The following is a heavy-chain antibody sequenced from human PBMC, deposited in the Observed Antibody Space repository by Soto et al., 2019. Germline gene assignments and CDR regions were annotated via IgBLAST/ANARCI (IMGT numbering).Heavy chain of an antibody. CDR3: ARMTPVLPTGYGMDV. CDR1: GGSFSGYY. V-gene: IGHV4-34*09. Sequence: SETLSLTCAVYGGSFSGYYWSWVRQSPGKGLEWIGEINPTGGTYYNPSLKSRVTISVDTSKNQFSLKLSSVTAADTAVYYCARMTPVLPTGYGMDVSGQATTVTVS. J-gene: IGHJ6*02. CDR2: INPTGGT.